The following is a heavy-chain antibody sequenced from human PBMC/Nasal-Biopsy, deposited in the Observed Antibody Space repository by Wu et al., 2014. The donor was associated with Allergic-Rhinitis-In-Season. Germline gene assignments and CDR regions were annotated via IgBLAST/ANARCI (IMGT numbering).Heavy chain of an antibody. J-gene: IGHJ4*02. CDR1: GFTFSSYA. D-gene: IGHD2-21*01. V-gene: IGHV3-30*04. CDR2: ISYDGSNK. Sequence: LRLSCAASGFTFSSYAMHWVRQAPGKGLEWVAVISYDGSNKYYADSVKGRFTISRDNSKNTLYLQMNSLRAEDTAVYYCASAYCGGDCYSQRDYWGQGTLVTVSS. CDR3: ASAYCGGDCYSQRDY.